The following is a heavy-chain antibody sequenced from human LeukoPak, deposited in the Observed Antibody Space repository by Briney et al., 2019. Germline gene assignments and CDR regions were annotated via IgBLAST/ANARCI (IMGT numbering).Heavy chain of an antibody. J-gene: IGHJ4*02. CDR2: ISAYNGNT. V-gene: IGHV1-18*01. CDR3: APGVVGAADY. D-gene: IGHD1-26*01. CDR1: GGAFSSYA. Sequence: GASVKVSCKASGGAFSSYAISWVRQAPGQGLEWMGWISAYNGNTNYAQKLQGRVTMTTDTSTSTAYMELRSLRSDDTAVYYCAPGVVGAADYWGQGTLVTVSS.